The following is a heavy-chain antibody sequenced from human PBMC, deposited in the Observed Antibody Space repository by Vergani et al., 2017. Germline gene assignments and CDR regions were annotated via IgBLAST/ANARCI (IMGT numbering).Heavy chain of an antibody. D-gene: IGHD1-26*01. Sequence: QVHLEQSGAEAKKPGSAVTVSCTAPAGTFRSDGLSWVRQAPGQGLEWVGDIIPVFGGANYAQKFRDRVTMTADESTNTAYMQLRSLTSEDTAIYYFARILVPASDLYYIDFWGLGTLVTVSS. CDR2: IIPVFGGA. CDR3: ARILVPASDLYYIDF. CDR1: AGTFRSDG. J-gene: IGHJ4*02. V-gene: IGHV1-69*12.